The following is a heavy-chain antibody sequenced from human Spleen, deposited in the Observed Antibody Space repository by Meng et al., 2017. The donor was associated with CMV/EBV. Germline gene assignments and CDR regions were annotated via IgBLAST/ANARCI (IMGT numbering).Heavy chain of an antibody. CDR3: ARWTSGRCDY. J-gene: IGHJ4*02. D-gene: IGHD6-19*01. V-gene: IGHV3-72*01. CDR2: IRNKANRDTT. Sequence: CAASGFTCSDHYMDWVRQAPGKGLEWVGRIRNKANRDTTEYAASVKGRFTISRDDSRNSLYLQMNSLKSEDTAVYYCARWTSGRCDYWGQGTLVTVSS. CDR1: GFTCSDHY.